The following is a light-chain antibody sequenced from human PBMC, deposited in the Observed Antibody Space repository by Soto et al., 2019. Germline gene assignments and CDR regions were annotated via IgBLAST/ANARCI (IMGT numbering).Light chain of an antibody. CDR2: DAS. Sequence: EIVLTQSPVTLSLSPGERATLSCRASQSVSRYLAWYQQKPGQPPRLLIYDASKRATGVPARFSGSGSGTDFTLTISSLEPEEFAVYYCQQRSDWPLTFGGGTDVEI. CDR3: QQRSDWPLT. J-gene: IGKJ4*01. V-gene: IGKV3-11*01. CDR1: QSVSRY.